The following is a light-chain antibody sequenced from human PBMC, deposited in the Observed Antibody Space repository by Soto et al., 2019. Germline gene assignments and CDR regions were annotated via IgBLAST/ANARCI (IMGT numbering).Light chain of an antibody. V-gene: IGLV2-11*01. Sequence: QSALTQPRSVSGSPGQSVTISCTGASTDVGGYNYVSWYQQPPGKAPKLMIYDVSLRPSGVPDRFSASKSGNTASLTISGLQADDEADYYCCSFVGPYTFVFGTGTKLTVL. CDR1: STDVGGYNY. CDR3: CSFVGPYTFV. CDR2: DVS. J-gene: IGLJ1*01.